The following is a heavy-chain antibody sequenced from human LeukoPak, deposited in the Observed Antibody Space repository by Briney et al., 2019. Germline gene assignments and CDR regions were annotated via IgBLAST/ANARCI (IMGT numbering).Heavy chain of an antibody. CDR1: GGSISSSSYY. Sequence: SETLSLTCTVSGGSISSSSYYWGWIRQPPGKGLEWIGSIYYSGSTYYNPSLKSRVTISVDTSKNQFSLKLSSVTAADTAVYYCARQAVSGRDDAFDIWGQGTMVTVSS. CDR3: ARQAVSGRDDAFDI. J-gene: IGHJ3*02. V-gene: IGHV4-39*01. CDR2: IYYSGST. D-gene: IGHD3-16*01.